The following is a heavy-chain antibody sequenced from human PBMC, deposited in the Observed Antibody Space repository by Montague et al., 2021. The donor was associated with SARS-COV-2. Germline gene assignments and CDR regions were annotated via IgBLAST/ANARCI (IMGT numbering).Heavy chain of an antibody. CDR2: IQQGGNEK. CDR1: GSTFSNYW. J-gene: IGHJ4*02. Sequence: SLRLSCAASGSTFSNYWMSWVRQAPGKGLEWVANIQQGGNEKYYVDSVKGRFTISRDNVKNSLFMQMNSLRAGDTAVYYCARVDQDSRGWYDYWGQGTLVTVSS. CDR3: ARVDQDSRGWYDY. V-gene: IGHV3-7*01. D-gene: IGHD6-19*01.